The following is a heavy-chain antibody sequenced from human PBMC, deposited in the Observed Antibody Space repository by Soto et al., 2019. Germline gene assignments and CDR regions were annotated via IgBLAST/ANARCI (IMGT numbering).Heavy chain of an antibody. D-gene: IGHD4-17*01. CDR1: GGTFSNHA. Sequence: QVRLVQSGAEVKKPGSSVKVSCKASGGTFSNHAINWVRQAPGQGPEWMGVIILPFGTPNYAQRFQGRVTVXAXQSMTTAYMELNGLRSEDTAVYYCSRGPDYAGYIDDWGQGSLVTVSS. CDR2: IILPFGTP. CDR3: SRGPDYAGYIDD. J-gene: IGHJ4*02. V-gene: IGHV1-69*13.